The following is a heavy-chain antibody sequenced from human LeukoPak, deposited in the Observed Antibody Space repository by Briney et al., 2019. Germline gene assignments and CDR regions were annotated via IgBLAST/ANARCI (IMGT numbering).Heavy chain of an antibody. J-gene: IGHJ4*02. V-gene: IGHV3-9*01. CDR2: ISWNSGSI. D-gene: IGHD3-9*01. CDR1: GFTFDDYA. CDR3: AKGILGYYDILTGPGGFDY. Sequence: GGSLRLSCAASGFTFDDYAMHWVRQAPGKGLEWVSGISWNSGSIGYADSVKGRFTISRDNAKNSLYLQMNSLRAEDTALYYCAKGILGYYDILTGPGGFDYWGQGTLVTVSS.